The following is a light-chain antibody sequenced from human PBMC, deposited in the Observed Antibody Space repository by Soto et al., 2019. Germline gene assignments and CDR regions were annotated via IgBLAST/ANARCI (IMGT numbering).Light chain of an antibody. CDR3: HQHKPYYPCT. Sequence: DIQISHSPSSLSASVGDRVAITCRASQSTSSYLNWYQHKPAKAPKLLIYDASSLQSGVPSRFSGSGSATALTLPIRSLQPPDFATSYCHQHKPYYPCTFGQGTKVDIK. V-gene: IGKV1-39*01. CDR1: QSTSSY. J-gene: IGKJ1*01. CDR2: DAS.